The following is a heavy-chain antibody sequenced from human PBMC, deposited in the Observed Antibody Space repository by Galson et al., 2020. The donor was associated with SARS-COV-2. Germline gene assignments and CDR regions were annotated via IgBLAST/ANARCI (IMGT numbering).Heavy chain of an antibody. J-gene: IGHJ2*01. CDR3: AKADGSRSNWYFDL. V-gene: IGHV3-30*18. Sequence: PGESLKISCAASGFTFSNHGMHWVRQAPGKGLEWVAVISYDGINKDYVDSVKGRFIISRENSKKTLYLQMNSLTVEDTAVYYCAKADGSRSNWYFDLWGRGTLVTVSS. CDR1: GFTFSNHG. D-gene: IGHD3-10*01. CDR2: ISYDGINK.